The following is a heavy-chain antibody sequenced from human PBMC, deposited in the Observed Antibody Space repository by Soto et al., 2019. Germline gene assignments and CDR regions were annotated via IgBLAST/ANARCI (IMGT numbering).Heavy chain of an antibody. CDR2: IYWYGDG. D-gene: IGHD2-21*02. Sequence: QITLKESGPTLVKPTQTLTLTCTFSGFSLSTGGMGVGWLRQPPGKALEWLALIYWYGDGRYRPSLMRRLTIATDPSQNQLVLTMANMDPVDTATYYCVHSRCGGDCLQSYSSHYYYGMDIWGKGTTVTGSS. CDR1: GFSLSTGGMG. V-gene: IGHV2-5*01. CDR3: VHSRCGGDCLQSYSSHYYYGMDI. J-gene: IGHJ6*04.